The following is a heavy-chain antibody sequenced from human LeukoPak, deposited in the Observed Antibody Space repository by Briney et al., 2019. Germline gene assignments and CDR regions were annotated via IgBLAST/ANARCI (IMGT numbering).Heavy chain of an antibody. CDR3: AKLSSEGGTDY. CDR1: GFPFSSYP. CDR2: VDATGAFT. D-gene: IGHD1-1*01. Sequence: GGSLRLSCAASGFPFSSYPMIWVRQVPGKGLEWVSSVDATGAFTYYADFVMGRFTISRGNFKNTLYVQMNGLRAEDTAVYFCAKLSSEGGTDYWGQGTPVTVSS. J-gene: IGHJ4*02. V-gene: IGHV3-23*01.